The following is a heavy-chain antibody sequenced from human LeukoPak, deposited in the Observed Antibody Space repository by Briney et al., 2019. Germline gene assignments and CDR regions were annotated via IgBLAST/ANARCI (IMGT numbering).Heavy chain of an antibody. D-gene: IGHD4-17*01. CDR1: GFTFSSYA. V-gene: IGHV3-23*01. CDR3: AKTRNYGDFVDYFDY. CDR2: ISGSGGST. Sequence: GGSLRLSCAASGFTFSSYAMSWVRQAPGKGLEWVSAISGSGGSTYYADSVKGRFTISRDNSKNTLYLQMNSLRAEDTAVYYCAKTRNYGDFVDYFDYWGQGTLVTVSS. J-gene: IGHJ4*02.